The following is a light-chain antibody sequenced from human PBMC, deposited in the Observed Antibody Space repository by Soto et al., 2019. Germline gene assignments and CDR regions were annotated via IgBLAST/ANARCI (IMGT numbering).Light chain of an antibody. V-gene: IGKV1-5*03. Sequence: DIERTQSPSTLSVSVGDRVTITCRSSQTISSWLAWYQQKPGKAPKLLIYKASTLKSGVPSRFSGSGSETEFTLTISSLQPDDFATYYCQHYNSYSEAFGQGTKVDIK. CDR1: QTISSW. CDR2: KAS. J-gene: IGKJ1*01. CDR3: QHYNSYSEA.